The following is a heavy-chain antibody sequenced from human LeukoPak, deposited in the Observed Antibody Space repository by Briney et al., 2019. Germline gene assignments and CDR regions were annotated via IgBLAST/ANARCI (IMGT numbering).Heavy chain of an antibody. J-gene: IGHJ6*03. CDR2: IYHSGST. D-gene: IGHD3-3*01. CDR3: ARLGHHDFWSGYYREYYYYYMDV. V-gene: IGHV4-38-2*01. CDR1: GYSISSGYY. Sequence: SETLSLTCAVSGYSISSGYYWGWIRQPPGKGMERIGSIYHSGSTYYTPSLTSRVTISVDTSKNQFSLKLSSVTAADTAVYYCARLGHHDFWSGYYREYYYYYMDVWGKGTTVTVSS.